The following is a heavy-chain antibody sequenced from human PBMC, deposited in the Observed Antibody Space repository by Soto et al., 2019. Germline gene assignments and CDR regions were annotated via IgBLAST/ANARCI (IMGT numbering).Heavy chain of an antibody. CDR2: ISYDGSNK. J-gene: IGHJ4*02. D-gene: IGHD4-17*01. V-gene: IGHV3-30-3*01. CDR1: GFTFSNYA. CDR3: ARDLGNNYGSFAY. Sequence: VGSLRLSCVASGFTFSNYAMNWVRQAPGKGLEWVAVISYDGSNKYYADSVKGRITISRDNSRSTLYLQMNNLRAEDTAMYYCARDLGNNYGSFAYWGQGTLVTVSS.